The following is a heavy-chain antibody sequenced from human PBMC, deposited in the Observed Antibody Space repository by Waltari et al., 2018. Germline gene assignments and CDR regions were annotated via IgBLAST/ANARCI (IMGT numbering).Heavy chain of an antibody. V-gene: IGHV4-30-4*08. J-gene: IGHJ6*03. CDR2: IYYSGST. CDR3: ARGGRDDYGDYDYYYYYMDV. CDR1: GGSISSGDYY. D-gene: IGHD4-17*01. Sequence: QVQLQESGPGLVKPSQTLSLTCTDSGGSISSGDYYWSWIRQPPGKGLEWIGYIYYSGSTYYNPSLKSRVTISVDTSKNQFSLKLSSVTAADTAVYYCARGGRDDYGDYDYYYYYMDVWGKGTTVTVSS.